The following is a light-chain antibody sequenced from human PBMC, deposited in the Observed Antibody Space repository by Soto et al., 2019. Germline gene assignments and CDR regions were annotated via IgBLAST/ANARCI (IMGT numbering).Light chain of an antibody. CDR2: DAS. Sequence: IHMTQAPSSLSASVVYRVTITFQASQDISNLLNWYQQKPGKAPRLLIYDASNLETGVPSRFSGSGSGTDFTFTISSLQPDDFATYYCQQYNSYPWTFGQGTKVDIK. V-gene: IGKV1-33*01. J-gene: IGKJ1*01. CDR1: QDISNL. CDR3: QQYNSYPWT.